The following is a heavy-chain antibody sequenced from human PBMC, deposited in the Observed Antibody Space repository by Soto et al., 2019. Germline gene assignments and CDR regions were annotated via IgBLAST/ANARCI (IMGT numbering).Heavy chain of an antibody. J-gene: IGHJ4*02. CDR3: ASAPSGYSYGYIVDY. Sequence: QVQLVQSGAEVKKPGSSVKVSCKASGGTFISYAISWVRQAPGQGHEWMGGIIPIFGTANYAQKFQGRVTITADESTSTAYMELSSLRSEDTAVYYCASAPSGYSYGYIVDYWGQGTLVTVSS. CDR1: GGTFISYA. D-gene: IGHD5-18*01. CDR2: IIPIFGTA. V-gene: IGHV1-69*12.